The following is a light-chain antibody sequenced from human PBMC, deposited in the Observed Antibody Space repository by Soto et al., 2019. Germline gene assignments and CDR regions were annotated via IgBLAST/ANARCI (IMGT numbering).Light chain of an antibody. CDR1: QAISNY. CDR2: AAS. J-gene: IGKJ5*01. CDR3: QQRSNWPPGIT. Sequence: DIQMTQSPSSLSASVGDRVTITCRATQAISNYLAWYQQKPGKAPTLLIHAASTLQSGVSSRFSGSGSGTDFNLTISSLEPEDFAVYYCQQRSNWPPGITFGQGTRLEIK. V-gene: IGKV1-27*01.